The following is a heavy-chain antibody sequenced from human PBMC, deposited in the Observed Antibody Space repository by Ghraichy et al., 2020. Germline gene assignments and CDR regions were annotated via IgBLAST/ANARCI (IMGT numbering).Heavy chain of an antibody. V-gene: IGHV3-48*01. CDR1: GFTFSAFD. Sequence: GSLRLSCVGSGFTFSAFDLNWVRQSPGKGLDWVSYISSTSRNKFYADSVEGRFTISRDNARNTLYLQLSSLRVEDMGVYFCARASSVQRFYYYDGMDVWGQGTTVTISS. D-gene: IGHD3-10*01. CDR2: ISSTSRNK. J-gene: IGHJ6*02. CDR3: ARASSVQRFYYYDGMDV.